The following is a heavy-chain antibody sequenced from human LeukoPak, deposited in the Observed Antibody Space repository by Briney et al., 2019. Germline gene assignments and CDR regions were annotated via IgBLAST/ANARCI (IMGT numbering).Heavy chain of an antibody. CDR3: AKRGVVIRVILVGFHKEAYYFDS. Sequence: GGSLRLSCAASGFPFSNYGMSWVRQAPGKGLEWVAGISDSGGRTNYADSVKGRFTISRDNPKNTLYLQMNSLRAEDTAVYFCAKRGVVIRVILVGFHKEAYYFDSWGQGALVTVSS. CDR1: GFPFSNYG. V-gene: IGHV3-23*01. J-gene: IGHJ4*02. CDR2: ISDSGGRT. D-gene: IGHD3-22*01.